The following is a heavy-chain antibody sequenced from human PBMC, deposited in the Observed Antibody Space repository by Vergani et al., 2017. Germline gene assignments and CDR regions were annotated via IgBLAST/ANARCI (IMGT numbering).Heavy chain of an antibody. J-gene: IGHJ5*02. Sequence: VQLVESGGGVVQPGGSRRLSCAASGFSFSSYWMSWVRQAPGKGLEWVANIKQDGSEKYYVDSVKGRFTISRDNAKNSLYLQMNSLRAEDTAVYYCARDSLYYDILTGYFPNWFDPWGQGTLVTVSS. D-gene: IGHD3-9*01. CDR2: IKQDGSEK. V-gene: IGHV3-7*01. CDR1: GFSFSSYW. CDR3: ARDSLYYDILTGYFPNWFDP.